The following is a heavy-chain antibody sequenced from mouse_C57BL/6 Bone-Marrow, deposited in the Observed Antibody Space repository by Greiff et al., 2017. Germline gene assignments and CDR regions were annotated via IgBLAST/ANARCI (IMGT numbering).Heavy chain of an antibody. CDR2: ISNGGGST. CDR1: GFTFSDYY. CDR3: ARQGAMDY. Sequence: EVQRVESGGGLVQPGGSLKLSCAASGFTFSDYYMYWVRQTPEKRLEWVAFISNGGGSTYYPDTVKGRFTISRDNAKNTLYLKMSRLKSEDTAMYYCARQGAMDYWGQGTSVTVSS. J-gene: IGHJ4*01. V-gene: IGHV5-12*01.